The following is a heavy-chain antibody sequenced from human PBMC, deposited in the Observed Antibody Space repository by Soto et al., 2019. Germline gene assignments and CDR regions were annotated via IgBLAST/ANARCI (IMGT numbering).Heavy chain of an antibody. Sequence: QVQLVESGGGVVQPGRSLRLSCAASGFTFSSYGMHWVRQAPGKGLEWVAVIWYDGSNKYYADSVKGRFTISRDNSKNTLYLQMNSLRAEDTAVYYCARGSSSWHWYFDLWGRGTLVTVSS. V-gene: IGHV3-33*01. CDR1: GFTFSSYG. CDR3: ARGSSSWHWYFDL. D-gene: IGHD6-13*01. J-gene: IGHJ2*01. CDR2: IWYDGSNK.